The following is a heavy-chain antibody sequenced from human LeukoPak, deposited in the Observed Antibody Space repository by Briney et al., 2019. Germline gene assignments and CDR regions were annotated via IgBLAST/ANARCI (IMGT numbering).Heavy chain of an antibody. D-gene: IGHD3-10*01. CDR1: GFTFSSYA. Sequence: GRSLRLSCAASGFTFSSYAMHWVRQAPGKRLEWVAVISYDGSNKYYADSVKGRFTISRDNSKNTLYLQMTSLRAEDTAVYYCARDGSGSYYKFDYWGQGTLVTVSS. J-gene: IGHJ4*02. CDR2: ISYDGSNK. V-gene: IGHV3-30-3*01. CDR3: ARDGSGSYYKFDY.